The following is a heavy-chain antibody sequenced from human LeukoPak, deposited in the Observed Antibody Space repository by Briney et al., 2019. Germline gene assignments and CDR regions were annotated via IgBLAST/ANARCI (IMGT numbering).Heavy chain of an antibody. V-gene: IGHV4-59*12. CDR2: IYYSGST. D-gene: IGHD3-22*01. Sequence: SETLSLTCTVSGGSISSYYWSWIRQPPGKGLEWIGYIYYSGSTNYNPSLKSRVTISVDTSKNQFSLKLSSVTAADTAVYYCARVPYYDSSGDPKWFDYWGQGTLVTVSS. CDR3: ARVPYYDSSGDPKWFDY. J-gene: IGHJ4*02. CDR1: GGSISSYY.